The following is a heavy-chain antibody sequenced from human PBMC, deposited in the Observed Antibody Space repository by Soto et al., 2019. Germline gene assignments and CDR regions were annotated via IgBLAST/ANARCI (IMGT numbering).Heavy chain of an antibody. CDR1: GFTFNDHY. J-gene: IGHJ6*02. CDR2: ISSDSIYT. V-gene: IGHV3-11*06. Sequence: QVQLVESGGGLVKPGGSLRLSCAASGFTFNDHYMTWIRQAPGKVLEWVSFISSDSIYTNSADSVKGRFTISRDNAKNLLYLQMSSLRVEDTAVYYCARDSTGSGLDYGMDVWGQGTTVAVSS. CDR3: ARDSTGSGLDYGMDV. D-gene: IGHD3-10*01.